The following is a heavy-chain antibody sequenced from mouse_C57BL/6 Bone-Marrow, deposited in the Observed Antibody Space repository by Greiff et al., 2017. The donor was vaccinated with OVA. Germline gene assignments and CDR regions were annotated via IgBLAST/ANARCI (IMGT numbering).Heavy chain of an antibody. CDR1: GFNIKDYY. CDR3: ARRPYYFDY. CDR2: IDPEDGET. V-gene: IGHV14-2*01. Sequence: EVQLQQSGAELVKPGASVKLSCTASGFNIKDYYMHWVKQRTEQGLEWIGRIDPEDGETKYAPNFPGKATITADTSSNTAYLQLSSLTSEDTAVYYCARRPYYFDYWGQGTTLTVSS. J-gene: IGHJ2*01.